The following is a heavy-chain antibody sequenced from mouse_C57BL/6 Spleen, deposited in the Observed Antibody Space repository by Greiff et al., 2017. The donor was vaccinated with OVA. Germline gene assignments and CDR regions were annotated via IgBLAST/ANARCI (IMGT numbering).Heavy chain of an antibody. Sequence: EVHLVESGGGLVKPGGSLKLSCAASGFTFSSYAMSWVRQTPEKRLEWVATISDGGSYTYYPDNVKGRFTISRDNAKNNLYLQMSHLKSEDTAMYYFARGGYYYGSSYDWYFDVWGTGTTVTVSS. J-gene: IGHJ1*03. CDR3: ARGGYYYGSSYDWYFDV. CDR2: ISDGGSYT. D-gene: IGHD1-1*01. V-gene: IGHV5-4*01. CDR1: GFTFSSYA.